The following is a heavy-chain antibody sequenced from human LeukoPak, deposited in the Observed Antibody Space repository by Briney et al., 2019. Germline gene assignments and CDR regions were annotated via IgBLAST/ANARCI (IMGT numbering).Heavy chain of an antibody. CDR2: IYTSGST. D-gene: IGHD3-9*01. CDR3: ASVLRYTAKGGYYYYMDV. V-gene: IGHV4-61*02. J-gene: IGHJ6*03. Sequence: SETLSLTCTVSGGSISSGSYYWSWIRQPAGKGLEWIGRIYTSGSTNYNPSLKSRVTISVDTSKNQFSLKLSSVTAADTAVYYCASVLRYTAKGGYYYYMDVWGKGTTVTISS. CDR1: GGSISSGSYY.